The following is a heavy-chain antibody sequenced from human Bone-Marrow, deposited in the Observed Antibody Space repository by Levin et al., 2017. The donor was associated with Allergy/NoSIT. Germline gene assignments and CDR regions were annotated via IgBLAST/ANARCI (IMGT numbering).Heavy chain of an antibody. V-gene: IGHV3-7*01. D-gene: IGHD1-26*01. CDR3: ARRGILVGASGWGYGMDV. Sequence: KGLEWVANIKPDESDKYYVDSVKGRFTISRDNAKNSLYLQMNSLRVDDTAVYYCARRGILVGASGWGYGMDVWGQGTTVTVSS. CDR2: IKPDESDK. J-gene: IGHJ6*02.